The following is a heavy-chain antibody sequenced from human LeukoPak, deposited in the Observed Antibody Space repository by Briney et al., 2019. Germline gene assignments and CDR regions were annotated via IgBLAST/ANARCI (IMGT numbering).Heavy chain of an antibody. Sequence: SQTLSLICAISGDSVSSNSAAWNWIRQSPSRGLEWLGRTYYRSKWYNDYAVPVKSRITINPDTSKNQFSLQLNSVTPEDTAVYYCARDWGNWNDNHPYNWFDPWGQGTLVTVSS. D-gene: IGHD1-20*01. CDR2: TYYRSKWYN. J-gene: IGHJ5*02. V-gene: IGHV6-1*01. CDR1: GDSVSSNSAA. CDR3: ARDWGNWNDNHPYNWFDP.